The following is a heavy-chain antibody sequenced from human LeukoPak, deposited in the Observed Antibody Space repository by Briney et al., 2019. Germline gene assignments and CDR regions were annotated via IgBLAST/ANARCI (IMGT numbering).Heavy chain of an antibody. CDR1: GFTFNNFA. CDR2: ISSSSSYI. D-gene: IGHD1-26*01. Sequence: GGSLRLSCAASGFTFNNFAMSWVRQAPGKGPEWVSSISSSSSYIYYADSVKGRFTISRDNAKNSLYLQMNSLRAEDTAVYYCAGHRFVVGATDAFDIWGQGTMVTVSS. CDR3: AGHRFVVGATDAFDI. J-gene: IGHJ3*02. V-gene: IGHV3-21*01.